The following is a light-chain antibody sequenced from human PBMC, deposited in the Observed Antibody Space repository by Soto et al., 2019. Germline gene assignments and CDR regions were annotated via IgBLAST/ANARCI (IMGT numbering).Light chain of an antibody. CDR2: DVS. Sequence: QSVLTQPASVSGSPGQSITISCTGTSSDAGGYNYVSWYQQHPGKAPKLMIYDVSNRPSGVSNRFSGSKSGNTASLTISGLQAEDEADYYCSSYTSRSTLVVFGGGTKLTVL. CDR3: SSYTSRSTLVV. J-gene: IGLJ2*01. CDR1: SSDAGGYNY. V-gene: IGLV2-14*01.